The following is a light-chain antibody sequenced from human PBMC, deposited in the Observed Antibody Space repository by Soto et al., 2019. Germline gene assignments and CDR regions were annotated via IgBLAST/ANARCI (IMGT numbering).Light chain of an antibody. Sequence: DIQMTQSPSSLSASVGDRVTITCRASQGISDYLAWYQQKPRKVPKLLIYAASTSPSGGPSRFSGSGAGTDFTLTISSLQPEDIATYYCQKYNSAPLTFGGRTKVEIK. CDR2: AAS. J-gene: IGKJ4*01. CDR3: QKYNSAPLT. CDR1: QGISDY. V-gene: IGKV1-27*01.